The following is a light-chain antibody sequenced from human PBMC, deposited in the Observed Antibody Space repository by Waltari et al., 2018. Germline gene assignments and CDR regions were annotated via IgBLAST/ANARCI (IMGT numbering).Light chain of an antibody. CDR2: GAS. J-gene: IGKJ2*01. V-gene: IGKV3-15*01. Sequence: EIVLTQSPATLSLSPGEGATLSCRVSQSIRSSLAWYQQRPGQAPRLLIYGASTRATGIAARFRGSGYGTEFSLAISSLQSEDFGIYYCQHYVGWPPAYTFGQGTKLEIK. CDR1: QSIRSS. CDR3: QHYVGWPPAYT.